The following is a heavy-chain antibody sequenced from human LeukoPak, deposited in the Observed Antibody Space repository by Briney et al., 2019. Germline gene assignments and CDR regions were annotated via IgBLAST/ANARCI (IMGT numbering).Heavy chain of an antibody. Sequence: PSETLSLTCTVSRYSISSGFYWGWIRQPPGKGLEWIGSIYLSGSAYHNPSLKSRVIISLDTSKNQVSLKMTSVTAADTAVYYCARGDSGWYLGLGFDYWGQGTLVSVSS. CDR2: IYLSGSA. D-gene: IGHD6-19*01. CDR3: ARGDSGWYLGLGFDY. V-gene: IGHV4-38-2*02. CDR1: RYSISSGFY. J-gene: IGHJ4*02.